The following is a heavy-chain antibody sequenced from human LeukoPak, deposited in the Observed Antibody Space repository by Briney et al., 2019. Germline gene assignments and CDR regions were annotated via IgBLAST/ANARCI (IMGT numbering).Heavy chain of an antibody. CDR2: INHSGST. CDR1: GGSFSGYY. CDR3: ARAPWSCGWYTRYFDL. V-gene: IGHV4-34*01. D-gene: IGHD6-19*01. J-gene: IGHJ2*01. Sequence: PSETLSLTCAVYGGSFSGYYWSWIRQPPGKGLEWIGEINHSGSTNYNPSLESRVTISVDTSKNQFSLKLSSVTAADTAVYYCARAPWSCGWYTRYFDLWGRGTLVTVS.